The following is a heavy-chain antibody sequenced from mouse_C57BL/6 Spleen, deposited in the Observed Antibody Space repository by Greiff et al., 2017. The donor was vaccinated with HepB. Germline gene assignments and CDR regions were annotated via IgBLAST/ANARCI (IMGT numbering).Heavy chain of an antibody. CDR2: ISYSGST. CDR3: ARGEAWFAY. Sequence: EVNLVESGPGMVKPSQSLSLTCTVTGYSITSGYDWHWIRHFPGNKLEWMGYISYSGSTNYNPSIKSRISITHDTSKNHFFLKLNSVTTEDSATYYCARGEAWFAYWGQGTLVTVSA. CDR1: GYSITSGYD. V-gene: IGHV3-1*01. J-gene: IGHJ3*01.